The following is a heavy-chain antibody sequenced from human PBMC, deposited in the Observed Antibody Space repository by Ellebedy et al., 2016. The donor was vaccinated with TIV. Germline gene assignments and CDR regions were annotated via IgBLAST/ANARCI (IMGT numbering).Heavy chain of an antibody. D-gene: IGHD5-12*01. CDR3: ARGYAGYDFDH. CDR1: GDFISDYY. J-gene: IGHJ4*02. CDR2: VATSGNA. Sequence: MPSETLSLTCTVSGDFISDYYWSWLRQAAGKEVEWIGRVATSGNANYNPSLKSRVTVSIDTSYNQYFLRLNSVTAADTAVYYCARGYAGYDFDHWGQGILVTVSS. V-gene: IGHV4-4*07.